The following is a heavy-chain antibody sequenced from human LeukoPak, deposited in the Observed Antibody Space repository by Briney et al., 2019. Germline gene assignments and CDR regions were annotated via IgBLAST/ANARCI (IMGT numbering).Heavy chain of an antibody. Sequence: GGSLRLSCAASGFTFSSYAMHWVRQAPGKGREWVAVISYDGSNKYYADSVKGRFTISRDNAKNSLSLQMNSLRAEDTAVYYCARMDIGLVRDWGQGTLVTVSS. CDR2: ISYDGSNK. CDR1: GFTFSSYA. D-gene: IGHD3-10*01. J-gene: IGHJ4*02. CDR3: ARMDIGLVRD. V-gene: IGHV3-30-3*01.